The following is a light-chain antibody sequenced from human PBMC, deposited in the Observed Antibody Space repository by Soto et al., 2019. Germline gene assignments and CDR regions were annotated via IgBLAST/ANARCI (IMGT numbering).Light chain of an antibody. CDR1: SSDVGAYNY. CDR2: EVT. CDR3: SSFASSNTLV. Sequence: QSALTQPPSASGSPGQSVTISCTGTSSDVGAYNYVSWYQQHAGKAPKLVIYEVTKRPSGFPDRFSGSKSANTASLTVSGLQADDEADYYCSSFASSNTLVFGGGTKLTVL. J-gene: IGLJ3*02. V-gene: IGLV2-8*01.